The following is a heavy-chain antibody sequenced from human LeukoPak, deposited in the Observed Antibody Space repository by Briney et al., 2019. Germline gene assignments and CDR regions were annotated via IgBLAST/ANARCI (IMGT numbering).Heavy chain of an antibody. J-gene: IGHJ4*02. Sequence: AAVQVTLQASGCTFRSYTISWVRQPPGQGLEWMGMTIPILGIANYAQKFQGRVTIAADKSTSTAYMELSSLRSEDTAVYYCARALSDTSGVDYWGQGTLVTVSS. CDR2: TIPILGIA. D-gene: IGHD2-2*02. CDR3: ARALSDTSGVDY. V-gene: IGHV1-69*02. CDR1: GCTFRSYT.